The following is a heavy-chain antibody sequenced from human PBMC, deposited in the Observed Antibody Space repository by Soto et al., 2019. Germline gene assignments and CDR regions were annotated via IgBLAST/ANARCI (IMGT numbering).Heavy chain of an antibody. J-gene: IGHJ6*02. Sequence: PSETLSLTCTVSGGSISSNYWSWIRQPPGKGLEWIGYIYNSGSTSYNPSLKRRVTISADTSKNQSSLKLSSVTAADTAVYYCARDGLTIFGVGYYYYGMDVWGQGTTVTVSS. CDR3: ARDGLTIFGVGYYYYGMDV. CDR1: GGSISSNY. V-gene: IGHV4-59*12. CDR2: IYNSGST. D-gene: IGHD3-3*01.